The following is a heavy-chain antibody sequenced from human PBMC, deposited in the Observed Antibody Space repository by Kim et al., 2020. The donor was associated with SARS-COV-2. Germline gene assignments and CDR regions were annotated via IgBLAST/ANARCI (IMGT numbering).Heavy chain of an antibody. Sequence: GGSLRLSCAASGFTFSSYSMNWVRQAPGKGLEWVSYISSSSSTIYYADSVKGRFTISRDNAKNSLYLQMNSLRAEDTAVYYCASRTADSSGWPYYYYGMDVWGQGTTVTVSS. CDR3: ASRTADSSGWPYYYYGMDV. CDR1: GFTFSSYS. J-gene: IGHJ6*02. CDR2: ISSSSSTI. D-gene: IGHD6-19*01. V-gene: IGHV3-48*04.